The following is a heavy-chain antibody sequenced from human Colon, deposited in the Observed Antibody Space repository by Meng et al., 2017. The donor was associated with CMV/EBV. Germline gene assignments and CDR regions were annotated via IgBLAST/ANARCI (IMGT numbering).Heavy chain of an antibody. D-gene: IGHD1-26*01. CDR2: ITWNSRKI. CDR3: AKDRSYSAFGYFDD. V-gene: IGHV3-9*01. Sequence: SLKISCAASGFTMEDYAMHWVRQVPGKGLEWAAGITWNSRKIGYATSVKGRFTISRDNAKNSLDLELNSLRLDDTGLYYCAKDRSYSAFGYFDDWGQGTLVTVSS. J-gene: IGHJ4*02. CDR1: GFTMEDYA.